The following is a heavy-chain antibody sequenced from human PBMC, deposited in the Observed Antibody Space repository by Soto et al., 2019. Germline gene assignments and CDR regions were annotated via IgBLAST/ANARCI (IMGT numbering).Heavy chain of an antibody. CDR1: GYTFTNYW. D-gene: IGHD1-26*01. CDR3: AREEGATFHFYYGMDV. Sequence: GESLKISCKGSGYTFTNYWIGWVRQMPGKGPEWMGIIYPGDSDTKYNPSFQGQVTISADKAITTTYLQWSRLKASDSAMYYCAREEGATFHFYYGMDVWGQGTTVTVSS. CDR2: IYPGDSDT. J-gene: IGHJ6*02. V-gene: IGHV5-51*01.